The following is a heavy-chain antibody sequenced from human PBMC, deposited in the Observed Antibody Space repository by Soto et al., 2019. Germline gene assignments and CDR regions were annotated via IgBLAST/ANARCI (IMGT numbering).Heavy chain of an antibody. CDR1: GGYVSDYY. J-gene: IGHJ3*02. CDR2: LSSSGAT. Sequence: QLQLEESGPGLVKPSETLSLTCSVSGGYVSDYYWHWIRQSPGKGLEWIGYLSSSGATSYSPPLMRRVTISLDSSKNQLYLKMTSVTAADAALYYCASNIWKDAADRDGTLNIWGQGTLVTVSS. D-gene: IGHD1-1*01. CDR3: ASNIWKDAADRDGTLNI. V-gene: IGHV4-59*08.